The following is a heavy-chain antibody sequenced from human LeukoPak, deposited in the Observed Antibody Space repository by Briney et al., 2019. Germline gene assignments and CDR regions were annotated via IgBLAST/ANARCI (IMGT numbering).Heavy chain of an antibody. D-gene: IGHD5-18*01. Sequence: GGSLRLSCTASGFTFSNYAMSWVRQAPGKGLEWVSGISGSGGSTYYADSVKGRFTISRDNSRNTLYLQMNSLRAEDTAVYYCAKDVIQLWLRYFFDYWGQGTLVTVSS. V-gene: IGHV3-23*01. J-gene: IGHJ4*02. CDR3: AKDVIQLWLRYFFDY. CDR2: ISGSGGST. CDR1: GFTFSNYA.